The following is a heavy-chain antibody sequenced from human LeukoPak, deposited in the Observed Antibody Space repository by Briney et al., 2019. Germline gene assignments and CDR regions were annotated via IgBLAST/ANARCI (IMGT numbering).Heavy chain of an antibody. CDR2: INSDGSST. D-gene: IGHD1-26*01. J-gene: IGHJ6*03. CDR1: GFTFSSYW. V-gene: IGHV3-74*01. CDR3: ARGGSYSLYYYYMDV. Sequence: SGGSLRLSCVASGFTFSSYWMHWVRQAPGKGLVWVSRINSDGSSTSYADSVKGRFTISRDNAKNTLYLQMNSLRAEDTAVYYCARGGSYSLYYYYMDVWGKGTTVTVSS.